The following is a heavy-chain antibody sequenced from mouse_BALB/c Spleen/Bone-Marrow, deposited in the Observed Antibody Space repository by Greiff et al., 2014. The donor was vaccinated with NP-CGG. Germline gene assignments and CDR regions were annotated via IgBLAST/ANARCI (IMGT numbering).Heavy chain of an antibody. Sequence: QVQLKDSGPGLVAPSQSLSITCTVFGFSLTNYGVHWVRQPPGKGLEWLGVIWADGSTNYNSALMSRLSISKDNSKSRVFFKMNSLQTDDTAMYYCARITTATGAMDYWGQGTSVTVSS. V-gene: IGHV2-9*02. CDR3: ARITTATGAMDY. D-gene: IGHD1-2*01. CDR1: GFSLTNYG. J-gene: IGHJ4*01. CDR2: IWADGST.